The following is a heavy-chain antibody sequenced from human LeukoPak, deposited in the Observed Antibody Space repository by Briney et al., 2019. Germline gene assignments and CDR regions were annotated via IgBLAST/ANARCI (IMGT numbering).Heavy chain of an antibody. CDR3: AKDSTGVAATDY. CDR1: GFTFRSYA. D-gene: IGHD6-19*01. CDR2: ISASGGNT. J-gene: IGHJ4*02. Sequence: GGSLRLSCGASGFTFRSYAMTWVRQAPGQGPEWVSAISASGGNTYYADSVKGRFTISRDNSKYTLYLQINSLRAEDTAVYYCAKDSTGVAATDYWGQGTLVTVSS. V-gene: IGHV3-23*01.